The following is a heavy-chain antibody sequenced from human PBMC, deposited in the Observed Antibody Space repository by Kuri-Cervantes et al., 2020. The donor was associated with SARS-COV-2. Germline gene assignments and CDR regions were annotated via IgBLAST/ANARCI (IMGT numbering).Heavy chain of an antibody. V-gene: IGHV3-7*04. CDR2: IKKDGSEK. Sequence: GESLKTSCAASGFTFNSYFMSWLRQAPGKGLEWVANIKKDGSEKYYVDSVKGRFTISRDNAKNSLYLQMNSLRAEDTAVYYCARGYRYNLPYFDYWGQGTLVTVSS. D-gene: IGHD1-1*01. CDR3: ARGYRYNLPYFDY. CDR1: GFTFNSYF. J-gene: IGHJ4*02.